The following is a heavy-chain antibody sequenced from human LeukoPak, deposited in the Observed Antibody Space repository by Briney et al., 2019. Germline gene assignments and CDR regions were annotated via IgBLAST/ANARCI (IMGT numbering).Heavy chain of an antibody. CDR1: GFTFTSSD. Sequence: GESLKISCVASGFTFTSSDFNWIRQAPGKGLEWLSTITRSGSNLYYADSVKGRFTTSRDDAKDSVYLQMESLRVEDTAIYYCARNFDSWGQGTLVTVSS. CDR2: ITRSGSNL. V-gene: IGHV3-21*01. CDR3: ARNFDS. J-gene: IGHJ4*02.